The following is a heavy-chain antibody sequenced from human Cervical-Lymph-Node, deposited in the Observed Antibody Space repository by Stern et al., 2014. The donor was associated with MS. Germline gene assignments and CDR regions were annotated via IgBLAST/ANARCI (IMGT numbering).Heavy chain of an antibody. D-gene: IGHD3-10*01. CDR3: ARGTGDNWFDP. CDR2: SMRPLGTT. J-gene: IGHJ5*02. Sequence: QVQLEQSGADVMKPASAVRLSCTVSGGVSWLRQAPGQGLEYIGGSMRPLGTTLYAQRFQGRLTITADTSRNTTYMELRSLRSDDTAVYYCARGTGDNWFDPWGQGTLVSVSS. V-gene: IGHV1-69*06. CDR1: GG.